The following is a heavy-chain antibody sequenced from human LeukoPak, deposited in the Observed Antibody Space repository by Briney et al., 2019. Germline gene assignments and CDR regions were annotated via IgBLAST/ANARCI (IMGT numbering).Heavy chain of an antibody. V-gene: IGHV4-61*01. D-gene: IGHD1-7*01. CDR2: IYYSGST. J-gene: IGHJ6*02. CDR1: GGSVSSGSYY. Sequence: SETLSLTCTVSGGSVSSGSYYWSWIRQPPGKGLEWIGYIYYSGSTNYNSSLKSRVTISVDTSKNQFSLKLSSVTAADTAVYYCARGTSASYGMDVWGQGTTVTVSS. CDR3: ARGTSASYGMDV.